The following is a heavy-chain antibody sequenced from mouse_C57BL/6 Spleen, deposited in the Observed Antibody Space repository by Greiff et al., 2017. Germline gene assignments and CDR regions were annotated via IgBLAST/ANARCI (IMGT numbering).Heavy chain of an antibody. CDR3: ARLGDGSFKGSDY. CDR2: IDPSDSET. CDR1: GYTFTSYW. Sequence: QVQLQQPGAELVRPGSSVKLSCKASGYTFTSYWMHWVKQRPIQGLEWIGNIDPSDSETHYNQKFKDKATLTVDKSSSPAYMQLSSLTSEDSAVYYCARLGDGSFKGSDYWGQGTTLTVSS. V-gene: IGHV1-52*01. D-gene: IGHD2-3*01. J-gene: IGHJ2*01.